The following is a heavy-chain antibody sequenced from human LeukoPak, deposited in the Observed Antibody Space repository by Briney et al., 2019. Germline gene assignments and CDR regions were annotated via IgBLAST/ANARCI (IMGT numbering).Heavy chain of an antibody. V-gene: IGHV3-66*01. D-gene: IGHD3-22*01. J-gene: IGHJ4*02. CDR1: GFTISSNY. CDR3: ARDRGAYYYETGY. Sequence: GGSLRLSCAASGFTISSNYMNWVRQAPGKGLEWVSVIYSGGSTYYADSVKGRFTISRDDSKNTLYLQMNSLRVEDTAVYYCARDRGAYYYETGYWGQGTLVAVSS. CDR2: IYSGGST.